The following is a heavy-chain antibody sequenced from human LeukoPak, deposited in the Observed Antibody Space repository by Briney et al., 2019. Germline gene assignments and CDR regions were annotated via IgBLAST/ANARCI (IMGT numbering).Heavy chain of an antibody. CDR3: AKDLGVAAAGTENAFDY. J-gene: IGHJ4*02. CDR2: ISWNSGSI. D-gene: IGHD6-13*01. Sequence: GGSLRLSCAASGFTFNDFAMHWVRQTPGKGLEWVSGISWNSGSIGYADSVKGRFTISRDNGKNALYLEMNSPRAEDTDLYYCAKDLGVAAAGTENAFDYWGQGTLVTVSS. V-gene: IGHV3-9*01. CDR1: GFTFNDFA.